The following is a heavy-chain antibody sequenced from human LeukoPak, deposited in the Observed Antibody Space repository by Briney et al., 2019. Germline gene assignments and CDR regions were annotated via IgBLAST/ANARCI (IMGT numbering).Heavy chain of an antibody. CDR1: GFTFSSYS. J-gene: IGHJ3*02. CDR2: ISSSSYI. CDR3: AXXXRIWFGEMNAFDI. Sequence: GGSLRLSCAASGFTFSSYSMNWVRQAPGKGLEWVSSISSSSYIYYADSVKGRFTISRDNAKNSLYLQMNSLRAEYTAVYYCAXXXRIWFGEMNAFDIWGQGTMVTVSS. D-gene: IGHD3-10*01. V-gene: IGHV3-21*01.